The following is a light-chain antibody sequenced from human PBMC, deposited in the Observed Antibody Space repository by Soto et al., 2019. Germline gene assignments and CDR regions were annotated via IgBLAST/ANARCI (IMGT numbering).Light chain of an antibody. CDR3: SSFTCSSTFV. CDR1: SSDVGRYNY. CDR2: DVS. Sequence: QSALAQPASVSGSRGQSITISCTGTSSDVGRYNYVSWFQQHPGKVPKLIIYDVSNWPSGVSDRFSGSKSGNTASLTISGLQPEDEADYYCSSFTCSSTFVFGTGTKLTVL. J-gene: IGLJ1*01. V-gene: IGLV2-14*03.